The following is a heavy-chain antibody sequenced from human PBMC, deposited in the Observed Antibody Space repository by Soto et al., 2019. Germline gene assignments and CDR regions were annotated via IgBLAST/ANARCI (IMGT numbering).Heavy chain of an antibody. CDR1: GYTFTSYD. D-gene: IGHD6-6*01. V-gene: IGHV1-8*01. CDR2: MNPNSGNP. J-gene: IGHJ5*02. CDR3: AREKVSSGFYT. Sequence: QVQLVQSGAEVKKPGASVKVSCKASGYTFTSYDITSVRQATGQGLEWMGWMNPNSGNPGYAQKFQGRVTMTRHTTISAAYMELTSLRSEDTAVYYCAREKVSSGFYTWGQGTLVTVSS.